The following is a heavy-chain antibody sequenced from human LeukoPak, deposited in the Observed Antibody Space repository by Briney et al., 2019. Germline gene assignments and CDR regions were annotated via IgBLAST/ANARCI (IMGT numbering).Heavy chain of an antibody. Sequence: GASVKVSCKASGGTFSSYAISWVRQAPGQGLVWMGIINPSGGSTSYAQKFQGRVTMTRDTSTSTVYMELSSLRSEDTAVYYCAREVSSSWYREIDYWGQGTLVTVSS. CDR1: GGTFSSYA. CDR3: AREVSSSWYREIDY. J-gene: IGHJ4*02. CDR2: INPSGGST. D-gene: IGHD6-13*01. V-gene: IGHV1-46*01.